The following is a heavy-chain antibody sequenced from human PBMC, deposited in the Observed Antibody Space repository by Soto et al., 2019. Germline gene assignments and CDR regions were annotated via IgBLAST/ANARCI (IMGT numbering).Heavy chain of an antibody. V-gene: IGHV1-69*06. D-gene: IGHD4-4*01. CDR3: ARYRTTVPVAFDV. CDR1: GGTFSSYA. CDR2: IIPICSTT. J-gene: IGHJ3*01. Sequence: GASVKVSCKASGGTFSSYAISWVRQAPGQGLEWMGGIIPICSTTSYAQKFQGRVTFTADTSTSTAYMDLSGLRSEDTAVYYCARYRTTVPVAFDVWGQGTMVTVSS.